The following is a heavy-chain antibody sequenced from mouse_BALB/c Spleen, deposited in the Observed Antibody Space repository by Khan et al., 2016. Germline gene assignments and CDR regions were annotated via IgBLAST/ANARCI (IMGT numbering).Heavy chain of an antibody. Sequence: QIQLVQSGPELKKPGETVKISCKASGYTFTDYSMHWVKQAPGKGLKWMGWINTETGEPTYADDLKGRFVFSLETSASTAYLQINNLKNEDTATYLCAGRYYAMGSWGQGTSVTVSS. CDR3: AGRYYAMGS. V-gene: IGHV9-2-1*01. CDR1: GYTFTDYS. CDR2: INTETGEP. J-gene: IGHJ4*01.